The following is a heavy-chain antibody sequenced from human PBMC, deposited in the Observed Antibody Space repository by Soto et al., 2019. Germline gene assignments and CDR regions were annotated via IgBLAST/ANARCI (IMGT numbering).Heavy chain of an antibody. D-gene: IGHD2-21*02. V-gene: IGHV2-5*02. CDR2: IYWDDDK. Sequence: QITLKESGPTLVKPTQTLTLTCTFSGFSLSTSGVGVGWIRQPPGKALEWLALIYWDDDKRYSPSLKSRLTITXXTXKXXVVLTMTNMDPVDTATYYCARTNAYCGGDCPDFDYWGQGTLVTVSS. J-gene: IGHJ4*02. CDR1: GFSLSTSGVG. CDR3: ARTNAYCGGDCPDFDY.